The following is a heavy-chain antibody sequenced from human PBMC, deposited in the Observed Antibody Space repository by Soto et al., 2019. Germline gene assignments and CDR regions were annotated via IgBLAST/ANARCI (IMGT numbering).Heavy chain of an antibody. CDR1: GGTFSNYA. D-gene: IGHD4-17*01. V-gene: IGHV1-69*12. J-gene: IGHJ4*02. Sequence: QVRLVQSGAEVKKPGSSVKVSCKASGGTFSNYAISWVRQAPGQGLEWMGGIILPFGTANYAEKFQDRVSIPAEESMTTTYMELRGLRSEDTAVYYCARGTDYEGYFDYWGQGTLVTVSS. CDR2: IILPFGTA. CDR3: ARGTDYEGYFDY.